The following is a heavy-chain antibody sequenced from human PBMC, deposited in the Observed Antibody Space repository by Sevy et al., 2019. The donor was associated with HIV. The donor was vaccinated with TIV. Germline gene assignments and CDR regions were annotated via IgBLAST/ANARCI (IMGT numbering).Heavy chain of an antibody. CDR2: FDPEDGRT. CDR1: GYTLSQLS. CDR3: ATTKDYYDSSGCPFDY. V-gene: IGHV1-24*01. D-gene: IGHD3-22*01. J-gene: IGHJ4*02. Sequence: ASVKVSCKVSGYTLSQLSMHWVRQAPGKGLEWVGTFDPEDGRTIYAQRFQGRVTITEDTSTDTAYMELNSLNSEDTAVYYCATTKDYYDSSGCPFDYWGQGTQVTVSS.